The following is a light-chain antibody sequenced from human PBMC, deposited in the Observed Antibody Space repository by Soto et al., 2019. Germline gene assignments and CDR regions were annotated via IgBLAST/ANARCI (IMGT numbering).Light chain of an antibody. J-gene: IGKJ3*01. CDR1: QTIDRS. CDR2: DAS. CDR3: QQSQSLPFT. V-gene: IGKV1-39*01. Sequence: DVQMTQSLPSLSASVGDRVTITCRASQTIDRSLNWYQQKPGKAPKLLIYDASNLQSGVPSRFIGSGSGPDFTLTISSLQPDDFATYYCQQSQSLPFTFGPGTKVDIK.